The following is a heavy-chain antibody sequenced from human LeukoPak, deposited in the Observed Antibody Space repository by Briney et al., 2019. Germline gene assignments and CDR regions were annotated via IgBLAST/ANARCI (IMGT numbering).Heavy chain of an antibody. V-gene: IGHV4-31*03. J-gene: IGHJ5*01. CDR2: IYYSGST. CDR3: ARLVDTSIVYDS. D-gene: IGHD5-18*01. CDR1: GGSISSGGYY. Sequence: SETLSLTCTVSGGSISSGGYYWSWIRQHPGKGLEWIGYIYYSGSTYYNPSLKSRVTISVDTSKNQFSLKLSSVTAADTAVYYCARLVDTSIVYDSWGQRTLVTVSS.